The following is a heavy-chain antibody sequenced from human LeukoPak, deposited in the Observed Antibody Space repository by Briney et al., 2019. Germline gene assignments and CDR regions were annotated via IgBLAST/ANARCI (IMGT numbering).Heavy chain of an antibody. CDR3: ARGTIIGGPLHF. D-gene: IGHD1-1*01. J-gene: IGHJ4*02. V-gene: IGHV1-18*01. CDR2: ISAYIGNT. Sequence: ASVKVSCKASGYTFTTYGINRVRQAPRQGLNWMGLISAYIGNTNYAQKLLGRVTMTTDTSTSTAYMELRSLTSDDTAIYYCARGTIIGGPLHFWGQGTLVTV. CDR1: GYTFTTYG.